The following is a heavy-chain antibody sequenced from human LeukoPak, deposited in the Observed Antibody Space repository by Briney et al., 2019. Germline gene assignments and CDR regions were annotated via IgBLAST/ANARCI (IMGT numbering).Heavy chain of an antibody. CDR1: GGTFSSYA. D-gene: IGHD3-3*01. J-gene: IGHJ4*02. V-gene: IGHV1-69*04. CDR3: ARVYYDFWSGYSRHFDY. CDR2: IIPILGIA. Sequence: ASVKVSCKASGGTFSSYAISWVRQAPGQGLEWMGRIIPILGIANYAQKFQGRVTITADKSTSTAYMELSSLRSEDTAVYYCARVYYDFWSGYSRHFDYWGQGTLVTVSS.